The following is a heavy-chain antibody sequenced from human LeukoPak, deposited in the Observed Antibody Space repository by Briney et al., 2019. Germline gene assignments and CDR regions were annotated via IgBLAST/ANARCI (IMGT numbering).Heavy chain of an antibody. J-gene: IGHJ4*02. CDR1: GYTFTSYY. Sequence: ASVKVSCKASGYTFTSYYMHWVRQAPGQGLEWMGIINPSGGSTSYAQKFQGRVTMTRDMSTSTVYMELSSLRSEDTAVYYCARQNYYDSSGYPHFDYWGQGTLVTVSS. D-gene: IGHD3-22*01. V-gene: IGHV1-46*01. CDR2: INPSGGST. CDR3: ARQNYYDSSGYPHFDY.